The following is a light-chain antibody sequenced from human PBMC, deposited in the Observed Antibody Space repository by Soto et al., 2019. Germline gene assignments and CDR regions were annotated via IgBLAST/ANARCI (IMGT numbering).Light chain of an antibody. CDR1: LSVSSSY. Sequence: EIVLTQSPGTLSLSPGERATLSCRASLSVSSSYLAWYQQKPGQAPRLLIYDASSRATGIPDRFSGSGSGTDFTLTISRLEPEDFAVYYCQQYGSSPTTFGQGAKVEIK. CDR2: DAS. J-gene: IGKJ1*01. V-gene: IGKV3-20*01. CDR3: QQYGSSPTT.